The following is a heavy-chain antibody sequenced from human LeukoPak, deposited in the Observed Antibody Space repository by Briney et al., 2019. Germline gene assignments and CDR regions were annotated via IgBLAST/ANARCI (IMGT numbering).Heavy chain of an antibody. D-gene: IGHD6-13*01. CDR2: INPNSGGT. J-gene: IGHJ4*02. V-gene: IGHV1-2*02. Sequence: ASVKVSCKASGYIFTGYYMHWVRQAPGQGLEWMGWINPNSGGTNYAQKFQGRVTITADKSTSTAYMELSSLRSEDTAVYYCARSSIIAAAGPYYFDYWGQGTLVTVSS. CDR3: ARSSIIAAAGPYYFDY. CDR1: GYIFTGYY.